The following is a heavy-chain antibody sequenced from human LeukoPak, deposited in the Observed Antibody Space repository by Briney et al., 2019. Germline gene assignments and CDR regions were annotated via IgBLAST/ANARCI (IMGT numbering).Heavy chain of an antibody. Sequence: ASVKVSCKASGYTFTSYAMHWVRQAPGQGLEWMGLINPNSGATNYAPKFQGRVVVTRDTSISTAHMELYSLRSDDTAVYYCARVRIGSYYYHYGMDVWGQGTTVTVSS. CDR1: GYTFTSYA. CDR3: ARVRIGSYYYHYGMDV. J-gene: IGHJ6*02. CDR2: INPNSGAT. D-gene: IGHD1-26*01. V-gene: IGHV1-2*02.